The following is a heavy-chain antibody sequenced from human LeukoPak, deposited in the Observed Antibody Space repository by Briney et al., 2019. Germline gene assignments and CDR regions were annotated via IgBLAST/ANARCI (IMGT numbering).Heavy chain of an antibody. CDR2: IYETGST. J-gene: IGHJ4*02. Sequence: PSETLSLTCTISGDSISSTNWWSWVRQPPGKGLEWIGQIYETGSTNYNSSLKSRVTISLDKSKNQFSLKLSSVTAADTAVYYCARRNRGSSTSWTLDYWGQGILDTVSS. V-gene: IGHV4-4*02. CDR1: GDSISSTNW. CDR3: ARRNRGSSTSWTLDY. D-gene: IGHD2-8*01.